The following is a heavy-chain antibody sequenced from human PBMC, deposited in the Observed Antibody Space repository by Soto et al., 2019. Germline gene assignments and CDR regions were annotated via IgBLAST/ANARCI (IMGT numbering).Heavy chain of an antibody. CDR3: ATLLGYGGGSARLWFEP. V-gene: IGHV1-3*04. CDR2: INTGNGNT. J-gene: IGHJ5*02. CDR1: SYPD. Sequence: GPSVKFSFKPYSYPDIHLVCQAPGQRLAWMGWINTGNGNTQYSQKFQGRVTITRDTSATTGYMELNSLRSEDTATYYCATLLGYGGGSARLWFEPWGQGNRVTVSP. D-gene: IGHD4-17*01.